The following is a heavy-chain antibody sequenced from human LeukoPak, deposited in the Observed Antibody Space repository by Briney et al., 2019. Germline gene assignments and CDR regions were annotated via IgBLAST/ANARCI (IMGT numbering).Heavy chain of an antibody. CDR2: ISYDGGKK. CDR1: GFTLSTYT. J-gene: IGHJ4*02. Sequence: GSSLRLSCAASGFTLSTYTVHWLRKAPGKGLEWVTFISYDGGKKYTADSVKGRFTISRDNSKHTLYLQMNNLRTEDTAVYYCATSPPLHYSGSYETFDYWGQGTLVTVSS. D-gene: IGHD1-26*01. V-gene: IGHV3-30-3*01. CDR3: ATSPPLHYSGSYETFDY.